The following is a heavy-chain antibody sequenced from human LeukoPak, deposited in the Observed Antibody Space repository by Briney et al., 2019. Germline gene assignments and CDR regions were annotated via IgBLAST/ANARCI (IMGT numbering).Heavy chain of an antibody. CDR2: ISGSGGST. J-gene: IGHJ4*02. D-gene: IGHD2-15*01. CDR1: GFTFSSYA. V-gene: IGHV3-23*01. Sequence: PGGSLRLSCAASGFTFSSYAMSWVRQAPGKGLEWVSAISGSGGSTYCADSVKGRFTISRDNSKNTLYLQMNSLRAEDTAVYYCAKSTLGYCSGGSCFHFDYWGQGTLVTVSS. CDR3: AKSTLGYCSGGSCFHFDY.